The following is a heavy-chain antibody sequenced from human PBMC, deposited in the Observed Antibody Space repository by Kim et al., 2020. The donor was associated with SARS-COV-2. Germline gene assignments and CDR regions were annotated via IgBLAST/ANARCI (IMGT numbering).Heavy chain of an antibody. CDR3: ARFNVLRYFDWLPPAYYYYGMDV. J-gene: IGHJ6*02. CDR2: ISAYNGNT. D-gene: IGHD3-9*01. V-gene: IGHV1-18*01. Sequence: ASVKVSCKASGYTFTSYGISWVRQAPGQGLEWMGWISAYNGNTNYAQKLQGRVTMTTDTSTSTAYMELRSLSSDDTAVYYCARFNVLRYFDWLPPAYYYYGMDVWGQGTTVTVSS. CDR1: GYTFTSYG.